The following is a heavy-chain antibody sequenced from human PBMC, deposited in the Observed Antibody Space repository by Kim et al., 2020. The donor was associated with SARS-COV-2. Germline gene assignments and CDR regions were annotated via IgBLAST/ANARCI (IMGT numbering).Heavy chain of an antibody. D-gene: IGHD3-22*01. Sequence: GGSLRLSCAASGFTVSSNYMSWVRQAPGKGLEWVSVIYSGGSTYYADSVKGRFTISRDNSKNTLYLQMNSLRAEDTAVYYCARDSGHYYDSSGYYLYWGQGTLVTVSS. CDR3: ARDSGHYYDSSGYYLY. CDR1: GFTVSSNY. CDR2: IYSGGST. J-gene: IGHJ4*02. V-gene: IGHV3-53*01.